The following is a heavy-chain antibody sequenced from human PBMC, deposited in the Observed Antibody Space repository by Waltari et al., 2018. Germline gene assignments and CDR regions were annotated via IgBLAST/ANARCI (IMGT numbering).Heavy chain of an antibody. CDR1: GFTFSSYG. Sequence: QVQLVESGGGVVQPGGSLRLSCAASGFTFSSYGMHWVRQAPGKGLEWGAFIRYDGSNKDYGASVKGRFTISRENSKNTLYRQVNSRGAEDTAVYYCATTEGSWGLADPVVYWGQGTLVTVSS. V-gene: IGHV3-30*02. D-gene: IGHD1-26*01. CDR2: IRYDGSNK. CDR3: ATTEGSWGLADPVVY. J-gene: IGHJ4*02.